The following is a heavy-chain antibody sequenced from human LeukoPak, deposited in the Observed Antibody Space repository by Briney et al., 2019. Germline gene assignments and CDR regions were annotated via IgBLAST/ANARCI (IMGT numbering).Heavy chain of an antibody. J-gene: IGHJ5*02. D-gene: IGHD3-3*01. CDR1: GYTFTSYY. CDR3: ARSPSITIFGVVANGHYNWFDP. CDR2: INPSGGST. Sequence: ASVKVSCKASGYTFTSYYMHWVRQAPGQGLEWMGIINPSGGSTSYAQKFQGRVTMTRDMSTSTVYMELSSLRSEDTAVYYCARSPSITIFGVVANGHYNWFDPWGQGTLVTVSS. V-gene: IGHV1-46*01.